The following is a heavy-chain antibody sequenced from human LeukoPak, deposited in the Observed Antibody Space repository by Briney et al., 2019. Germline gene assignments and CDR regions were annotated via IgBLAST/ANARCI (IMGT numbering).Heavy chain of an antibody. D-gene: IGHD6-13*01. J-gene: IGHJ4*02. V-gene: IGHV4-34*01. CDR1: GGSFSGYY. Sequence: SETLSLTCAVYGGSFSGYYWSWIRQPPGKGLEWIGEINHSGSTNYNPSLKSRVTISVDTSKNQFSLKLSSVTAADTAVYYCARGGRLWYSSSRFLFVFDYWGQGTLVTVSS. CDR3: ARGGRLWYSSSRFLFVFDY. CDR2: INHSGST.